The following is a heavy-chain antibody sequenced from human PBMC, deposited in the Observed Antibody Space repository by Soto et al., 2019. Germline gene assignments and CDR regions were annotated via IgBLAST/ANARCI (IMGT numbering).Heavy chain of an antibody. Sequence: GGSLRLSCAASGFTFSSYWMHWVRQAPGKGLVWVSRLDSDGSSAIYADSVQGRFTISRDNAKNTLFLQMNSLRAEDTAVYYCARSAPQNGYSSYYGMDVWGQGTTVTVSS. J-gene: IGHJ6*02. CDR1: GFTFSSYW. V-gene: IGHV3-74*01. CDR3: ARSAPQNGYSSYYGMDV. D-gene: IGHD2-15*01. CDR2: LDSDGSSA.